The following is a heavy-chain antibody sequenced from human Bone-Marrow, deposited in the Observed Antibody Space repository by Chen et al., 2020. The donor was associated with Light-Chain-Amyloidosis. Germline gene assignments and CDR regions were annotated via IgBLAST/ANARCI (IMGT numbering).Heavy chain of an antibody. D-gene: IGHD5-12*01. J-gene: IGHJ4*02. V-gene: IGHV5-51*01. CDR2: IYPDDSDA. Sequence: EVQLEQSWPDATKPGESMKISCKGSGYTFPNYCIGWVRQMPGKGLEWMGVIYPDDSDARYSPSFEGQVTISADKSITTAYLQWRSLKASDTAMYYCARRRDGYNFDYWGQGTLVTVSS. CDR3: ARRRDGYNFDY. CDR1: GYTFPNYC.